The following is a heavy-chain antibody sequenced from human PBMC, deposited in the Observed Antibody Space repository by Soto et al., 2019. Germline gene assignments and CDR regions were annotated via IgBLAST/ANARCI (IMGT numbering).Heavy chain of an antibody. D-gene: IGHD2-2*01. J-gene: IGHJ5*02. CDR2: INHSGST. CDR1: GGSFSGYY. Sequence: QVQLQQWGAGLLKPSETLSLTCAVYGGSFSGYYWSWIRQPPGKGLEWIGEINHSGSTNYNPSLTSRVTISVDTSKNQFSLKLSSVTAADTAVYYCARVLGEFCSSTSCATPSWFDPWGQGTLVTVSS. V-gene: IGHV4-34*01. CDR3: ARVLGEFCSSTSCATPSWFDP.